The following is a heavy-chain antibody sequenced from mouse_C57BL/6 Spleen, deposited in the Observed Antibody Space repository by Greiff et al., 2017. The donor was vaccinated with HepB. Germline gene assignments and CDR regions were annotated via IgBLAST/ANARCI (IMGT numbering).Heavy chain of an antibody. CDR2: ILPGSGST. CDR3: ALGMITTGYYAMDY. CDR1: GYPFTGFW. J-gene: IGHJ4*01. Sequence: VQLQQPGAERLKPGAPGKLSCRVPGYPFTGFWLEWVKQRLGPGLEGIGEILPGSGSTNSNEKFKGKATFTADTSSNTAYMQLSSLTTDDSTIYYCALGMITTGYYAMDYWGQGTSVTVSS. D-gene: IGHD2-4*01. V-gene: IGHV1-9*01.